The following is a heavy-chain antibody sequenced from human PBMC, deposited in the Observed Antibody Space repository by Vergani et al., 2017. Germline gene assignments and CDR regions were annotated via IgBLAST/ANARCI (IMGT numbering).Heavy chain of an antibody. CDR2: IYYSGST. Sequence: QVQLQESGPGLVKPSETLSLTCTVSSGSISSHYWSWIRQPPGKGLEWIGYIYYSGSTKYKSSLKSRVTMSVDMSKNQFSLKLSSVTAADTAVYYCARWLITMVRGYFDYWGQGTLVTVSS. CDR1: SGSISSHY. V-gene: IGHV4-59*11. J-gene: IGHJ4*02. D-gene: IGHD3-10*01. CDR3: ARWLITMVRGYFDY.